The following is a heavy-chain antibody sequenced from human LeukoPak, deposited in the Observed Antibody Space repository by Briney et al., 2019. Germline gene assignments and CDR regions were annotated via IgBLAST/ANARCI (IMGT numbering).Heavy chain of an antibody. CDR3: ARWNQGHGLDV. V-gene: IGHV3-33*01. D-gene: IGHD4-23*01. Sequence: GGSLRLSCAASGIPFSSYGMHWVRQAPGKGLEWVAVIWYDGSKKYYADFVKGRFTISRDNSKNTLSLQMRSLRVEDTAVYYCARWNQGHGLDVWGQGTTVTVSS. J-gene: IGHJ6*02. CDR2: IWYDGSKK. CDR1: GIPFSSYG.